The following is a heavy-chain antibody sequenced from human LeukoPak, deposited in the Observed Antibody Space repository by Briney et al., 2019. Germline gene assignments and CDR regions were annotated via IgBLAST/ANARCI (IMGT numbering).Heavy chain of an antibody. CDR1: GVSISNYY. V-gene: IGHV4-59*08. Sequence: PSETLSLTCTVSGVSISNYYWSWIRQAPGKGLEWVGYIYYSGSTNYNPSLKSRVTISVDTSSNQFSLKLNSVTAADTAVYYCARRAYGSGSFNRYHFDYWGQGTLVAVSS. D-gene: IGHD3-10*01. J-gene: IGHJ4*02. CDR2: IYYSGST. CDR3: ARRAYGSGSFNRYHFDY.